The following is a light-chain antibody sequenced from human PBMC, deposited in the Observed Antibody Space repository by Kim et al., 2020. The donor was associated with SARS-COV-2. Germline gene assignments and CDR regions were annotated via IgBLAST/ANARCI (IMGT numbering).Light chain of an antibody. Sequence: PGYIATLSCRASQNIDTYLAWYQQRPGQAPRLLVYDASNRATGVPDRFSGSGSGTDFTLTISSLEPEDFSIYYCQQRNSWPPAVTFGGGTKVDIK. CDR1: QNIDTY. V-gene: IGKV3-11*01. CDR2: DAS. CDR3: QQRNSWPPAVT. J-gene: IGKJ4*01.